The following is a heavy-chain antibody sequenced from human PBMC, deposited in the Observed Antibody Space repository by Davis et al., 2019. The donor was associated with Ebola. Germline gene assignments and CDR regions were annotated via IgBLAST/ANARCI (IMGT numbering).Heavy chain of an antibody. Sequence: SVQDTCKASRGNFSSYATSWVRQPPGHGLEWMEGNIPIFGTANYAQKFQGRVTITADKSTSTAYMELSSLRSEDTAVYYCARDFVVVAATGYYYGMDVWGQGTTVTVSS. CDR3: ARDFVVVAATGYYYGMDV. V-gene: IGHV1-69*06. CDR1: RGNFSSYA. J-gene: IGHJ6*02. CDR2: NIPIFGTA. D-gene: IGHD2-15*01.